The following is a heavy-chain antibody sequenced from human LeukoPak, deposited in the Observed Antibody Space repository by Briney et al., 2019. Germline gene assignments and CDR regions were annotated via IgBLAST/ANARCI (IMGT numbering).Heavy chain of an antibody. J-gene: IGHJ4*02. CDR3: TTGTGATTFGY. Sequence: GGSLRLSCSASGFTFAWMSWVRQAPGKGLEWVGRIKSKTDGGTTDYAALVKGRFTISRDDSKNTVCLQMNSLESEDTAFYYCTTGTGATTFGYWGQGTLVTVSS. V-gene: IGHV3-15*01. CDR2: IKSKTDGGTT. CDR1: GFTFAW. D-gene: IGHD1-26*01.